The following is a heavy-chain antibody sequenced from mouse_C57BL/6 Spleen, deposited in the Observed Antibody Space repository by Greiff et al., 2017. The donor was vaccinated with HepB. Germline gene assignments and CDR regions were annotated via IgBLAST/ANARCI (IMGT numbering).Heavy chain of an antibody. CDR2: IDPETGGT. Sequence: VQLQQSGAELLRPGASVTLSCKASGYTFTDYEMHWVKQTPVHGLEWIGAIDPETGGTAYNQKFKGKAILTADKSSSTAYMELRSLTSEDSAVYYCTRETTVASGDVWGTGTTVTVSS. CDR1: GYTFTDYE. V-gene: IGHV1-15*01. J-gene: IGHJ1*03. CDR3: TRETTVASGDV. D-gene: IGHD1-1*01.